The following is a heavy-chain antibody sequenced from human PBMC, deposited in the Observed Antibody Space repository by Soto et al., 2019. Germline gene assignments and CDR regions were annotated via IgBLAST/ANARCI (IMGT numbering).Heavy chain of an antibody. CDR2: ISGSGGST. Sequence: GGSLRLSCAASGFTFSSYAMSWVRQAPGKGLEWVSAISGSGGSTYYADSVKGRFTISRDNSKNTLYLQMNSLRAEDTAVYYCAKDKVSEEHHYGMDVWGQGTTVTVSS. CDR3: AKDKVSEEHHYGMDV. J-gene: IGHJ6*02. V-gene: IGHV3-23*01. CDR1: GFTFSSYA.